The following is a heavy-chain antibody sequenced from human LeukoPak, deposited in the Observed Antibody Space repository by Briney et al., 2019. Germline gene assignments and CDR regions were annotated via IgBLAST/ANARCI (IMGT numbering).Heavy chain of an antibody. Sequence: PSETLSLTCTVSGGSISSSSYYWGWIRQPPGKGLEWIGEISHSGSTNYNPSLKSRVTISVDTSKNQFSLKLSSVTAADTAVYYCARMSPHQLEQRYYYYYMDVWGKGTTVTISS. CDR3: ARMSPHQLEQRYYYYYMDV. CDR1: GGSISSSSYY. J-gene: IGHJ6*03. CDR2: ISHSGST. V-gene: IGHV4-39*07. D-gene: IGHD1/OR15-1a*01.